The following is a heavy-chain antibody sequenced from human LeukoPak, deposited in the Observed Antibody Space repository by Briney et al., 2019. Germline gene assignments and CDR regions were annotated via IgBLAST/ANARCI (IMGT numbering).Heavy chain of an antibody. D-gene: IGHD6-13*01. CDR1: GFTFDDYA. J-gene: IGHJ4*02. V-gene: IGHV3-43D*03. CDR3: ATSTGYSSSWNGGFDY. Sequence: GGSPRLSCAASGFTFDDYAMHWVRQAPGKGLEWVSLISWDGGSTYYADSVKGRFTISRDNSKNSLYLQMNSLRAEDTALYYCATSTGYSSSWNGGFDYWGQGTLVTVSS. CDR2: ISWDGGST.